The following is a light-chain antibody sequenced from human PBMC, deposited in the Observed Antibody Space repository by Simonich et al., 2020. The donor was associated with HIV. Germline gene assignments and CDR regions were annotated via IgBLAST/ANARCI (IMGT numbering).Light chain of an antibody. V-gene: IGKV4-1*01. Sequence: DIVMTQSPDSLAVSLGERATINCKSSQSVLYSSNNKNYLAWYQQKPGQPPNLLISWSSTRESGVPERFSGSGSGTDFTLTISSLQAEDVAVYFCQQYYSTPPTFGQGTKVEIK. J-gene: IGKJ1*01. CDR3: QQYYSTPPT. CDR2: WSS. CDR1: QSVLYSSNNKNY.